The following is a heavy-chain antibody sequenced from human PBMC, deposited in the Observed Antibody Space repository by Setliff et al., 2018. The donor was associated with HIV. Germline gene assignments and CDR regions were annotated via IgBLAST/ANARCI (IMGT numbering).Heavy chain of an antibody. Sequence: SVKVSCKSSRGTSNSYAIGWVRQAPGQGLEWMGGIIPIVGTTNYAQKFQGRVTITADESTRTVYMDLRSLRSEDTAVYYCARGISRDSSGYYRDEYSQHWGQGTLVTVSS. CDR2: IIPIVGTT. D-gene: IGHD3-22*01. V-gene: IGHV1-69*13. J-gene: IGHJ1*01. CDR3: ARGISRDSSGYYRDEYSQH. CDR1: RGTSNSYA.